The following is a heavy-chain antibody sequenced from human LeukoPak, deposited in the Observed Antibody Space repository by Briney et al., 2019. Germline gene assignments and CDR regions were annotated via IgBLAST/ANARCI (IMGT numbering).Heavy chain of an antibody. J-gene: IGHJ4*02. V-gene: IGHV1-2*02. CDR1: GYTFSAYY. Sequence: ASLNVSCKASGYTFSAYYLHWVRQAPGQGLEWMGWINLKSGVTSYEKKFQGRVTMTRDTSISTTYMELTGLRSEDTAVYYCARDGPPELRYSSGWYTSWSQGTLVTVSS. CDR3: ARDGPPELRYSSGWYTS. D-gene: IGHD6-19*01. CDR2: INLKSGVT.